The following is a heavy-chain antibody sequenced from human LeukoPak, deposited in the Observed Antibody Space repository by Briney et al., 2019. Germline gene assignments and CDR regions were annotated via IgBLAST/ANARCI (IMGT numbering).Heavy chain of an antibody. J-gene: IGHJ4*02. CDR1: GFTFSSYG. Sequence: GGSLRLSCAASGFTFSSYGMHWVRQAPGKGLECVAIISYDGSNKYYTDSVKGRFTISRDNSKNTLYLQMNSLRAEDTAVYYCAKSGIEAAGSLVYFDYWGQGTLVTTSS. CDR3: AKSGIEAAGSLVYFDY. D-gene: IGHD6-13*01. CDR2: ISYDGSNK. V-gene: IGHV3-30*18.